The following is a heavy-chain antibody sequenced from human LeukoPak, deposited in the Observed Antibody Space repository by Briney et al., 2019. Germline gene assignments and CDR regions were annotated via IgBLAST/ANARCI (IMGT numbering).Heavy chain of an antibody. J-gene: IGHJ6*04. D-gene: IGHD4-23*01. V-gene: IGHV3-48*03. Sequence: GGSLRLSCAASGFTFSSYEMNWVRQAPGKGLEWVSYISSSGSTIYYADSVKGRFTISRDNAKNSLYLQMNSLRAEDTAVYYCARSVTNPYYYYYGMDVWGKGTTVTVSS. CDR1: GFTFSSYE. CDR3: ARSVTNPYYYYYGMDV. CDR2: ISSSGSTI.